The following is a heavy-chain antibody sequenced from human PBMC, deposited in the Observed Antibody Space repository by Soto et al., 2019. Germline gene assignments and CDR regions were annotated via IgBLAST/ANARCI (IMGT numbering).Heavy chain of an antibody. V-gene: IGHV2-5*02. CDR3: AHKGGRGAGMDV. CDR2: IYWDGDK. CDR1: GFSLSTSGVG. J-gene: IGHJ6*02. D-gene: IGHD2-15*01. Sequence: QITLRESGPTLVKPTQTLTVTCTFSGFSLSTSGVGVGRIRQPPGKALEWLALIYWDGDKRYSPFLKSRVTITKDTSENQVVLTLTNMDPVDTATYYCAHKGGRGAGMDVWGQGTTVTVSS.